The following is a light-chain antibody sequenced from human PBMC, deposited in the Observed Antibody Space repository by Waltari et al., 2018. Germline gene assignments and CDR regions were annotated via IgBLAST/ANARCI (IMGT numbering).Light chain of an antibody. J-gene: IGKJ5*01. Sequence: EIVMTQSPLSLSVTPGEPASISCRSSQSLLHSNGYNYLDWYVQKPGQSPQVLIYLGSVRASGVPDRFSSSGSGTDFTLKISRVEAEDVGIYYCMGALQTATFGPGTRLDIK. CDR2: LGS. CDR3: MGALQTAT. V-gene: IGKV2-28*01. CDR1: QSLLHSNGYNY.